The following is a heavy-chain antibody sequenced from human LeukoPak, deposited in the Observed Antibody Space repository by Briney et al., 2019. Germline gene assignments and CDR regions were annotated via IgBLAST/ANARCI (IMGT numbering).Heavy chain of an antibody. Sequence: MASETLSLTYTVSGGSISSYYWSWIRQPAGKGLEWIGRIYTSGSTNYNPSLKSRVTMSVDTSKNQFSLKLSSVTAADTAVYYCAGRGYSYGSNTYYYYYGMDVWGQGTTVTVSS. CDR3: AGRGYSYGSNTYYYYYGMDV. J-gene: IGHJ6*02. CDR2: IYTSGST. CDR1: GGSISSYY. D-gene: IGHD5-18*01. V-gene: IGHV4-4*07.